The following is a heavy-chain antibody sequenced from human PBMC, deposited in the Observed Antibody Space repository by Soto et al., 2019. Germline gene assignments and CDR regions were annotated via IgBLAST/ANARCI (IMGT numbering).Heavy chain of an antibody. V-gene: IGHV4-39*01. CDR3: ARPLGINWFDP. CDR1: GGSISSSSYY. D-gene: IGHD1-26*01. Sequence: ASETLSLTCTVSGGSISSSSYYWGWIRQPPGKGLEWIGSIYYSGSTYYNPSLKSRVTISVDTSKNQFSLKLSSVTAADTAVYYCARPLGINWFDPWGQGTLVTVSS. CDR2: IYYSGST. J-gene: IGHJ5*02.